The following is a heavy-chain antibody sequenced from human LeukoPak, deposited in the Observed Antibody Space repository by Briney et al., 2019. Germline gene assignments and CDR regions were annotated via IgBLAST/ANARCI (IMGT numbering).Heavy chain of an antibody. J-gene: IGHJ6*03. CDR1: GGTFSSYA. D-gene: IGHD2-21*01. CDR3: ARGALDCGGDCFPRDYYYYMDV. Sequence: GASVKVPCKASGGTFSSYAISWVRQAPGQGLEWMGGIIPIFGTANYAQKFQGRVTITADESTSTAYMELSSLRSEDTAVYYCARGALDCGGDCFPRDYYYYMDVWGKGTTVTVSS. CDR2: IIPIFGTA. V-gene: IGHV1-69*13.